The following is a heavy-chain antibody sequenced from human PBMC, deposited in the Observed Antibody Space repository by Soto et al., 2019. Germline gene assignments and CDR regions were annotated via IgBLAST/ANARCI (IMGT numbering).Heavy chain of an antibody. CDR2: IYSGGST. Sequence: GGSLRLSCAASGFTVSSNYMSWVRQAPGKGLEWVSVIYSGGSTYYADSVKGRFTISRDNSKNTLYLQMNSLRAEDTAVYYCARVVAANYYGMDVWGQGTTVTVSS. CDR3: ARVVAANYYGMDV. D-gene: IGHD2-15*01. J-gene: IGHJ6*02. CDR1: GFTVSSNY. V-gene: IGHV3-53*01.